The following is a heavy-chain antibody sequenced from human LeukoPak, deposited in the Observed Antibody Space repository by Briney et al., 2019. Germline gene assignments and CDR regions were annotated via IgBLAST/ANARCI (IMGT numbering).Heavy chain of an antibody. CDR1: RFTFSSYG. D-gene: IGHD5-18*01. CDR3: AKEGYSYGSFDY. V-gene: IGHV3-33*06. Sequence: GGSLRLSCAASRFTFSSYGMHWVRQAPGKGLEWVAVIWYDGSNKYCADSVKGRFTISRDNSKNTLYLQMNSLRAEDTAVYYCAKEGYSYGSFDYWGQGTLVTVSS. CDR2: IWYDGSNK. J-gene: IGHJ4*02.